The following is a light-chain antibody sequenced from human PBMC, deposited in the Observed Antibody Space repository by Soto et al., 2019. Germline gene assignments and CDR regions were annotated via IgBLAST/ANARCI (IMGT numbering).Light chain of an antibody. J-gene: IGKJ1*01. CDR3: QQYNNWPWK. CDR1: QSVSSN. CDR2: GAS. Sequence: EIEMAQSPATLSVSPGERATLSCRASQSVSSNLAWYQQNPGQAPRLLIDGASTRAPGIPARFSGSGSGTEFTLTISSLQSEDFAVYYCQQYNNWPWKFGQGTKV. V-gene: IGKV3-15*01.